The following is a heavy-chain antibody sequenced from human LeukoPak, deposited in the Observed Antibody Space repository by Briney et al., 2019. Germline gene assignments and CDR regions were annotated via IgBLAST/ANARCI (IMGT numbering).Heavy chain of an antibody. CDR2: INHSGST. J-gene: IGHJ4*02. V-gene: IGHV4-34*01. CDR1: GGSFSGYY. Sequence: SETLSLTCAVYGGSFSGYYWSWIRQPPGKGLEWIGEINHSGSTNYNPSLKSRVTISVDTSKNQFSLKLSSVTAADTAVYYCARVGRSGYYSDYWGQGTLVTVSS. CDR3: ARVGRSGYYSDY. D-gene: IGHD3-22*01.